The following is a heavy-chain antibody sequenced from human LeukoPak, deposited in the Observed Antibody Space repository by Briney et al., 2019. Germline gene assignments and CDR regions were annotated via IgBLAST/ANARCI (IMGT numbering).Heavy chain of an antibody. D-gene: IGHD3-10*01. CDR3: ARASRGHDY. J-gene: IGHJ4*02. Sequence: SETLSLTCTVSGGSISSYFWSWIRQPPGKGLEWIGYIFYNGSTNYNPSLKSRVTISVDTSKNQFSLKLTSVTAADTAVYYCARASRGHDYWGQGTLVTVSS. CDR1: GGSISSYF. CDR2: IFYNGST. V-gene: IGHV4-59*01.